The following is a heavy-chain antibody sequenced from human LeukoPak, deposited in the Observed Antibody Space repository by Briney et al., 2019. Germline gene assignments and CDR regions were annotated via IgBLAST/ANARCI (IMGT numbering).Heavy chain of an antibody. D-gene: IGHD1-14*01. CDR1: GYTFTDFG. CDR2: VSTYNGDT. J-gene: IGHJ1*01. V-gene: IGHV1-18*01. Sequence: GASVKVSCKASGYTFTDFGFIWVRQAPGQGLEWMGWVSTYNGDTDYAKKFQDRVTMTTESSTQTTFMELRNLRSDDTAVYYCATAESMGLYFLYWGQGTLVSVSS. CDR3: ATAESMGLYFLY.